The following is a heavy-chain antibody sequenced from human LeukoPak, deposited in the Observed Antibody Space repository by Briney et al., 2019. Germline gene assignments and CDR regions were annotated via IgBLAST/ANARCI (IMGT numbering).Heavy chain of an antibody. D-gene: IGHD4-17*01. CDR3: AREDYAPYYYYYGMDV. J-gene: IGHJ6*02. CDR1: GFTFSSYA. V-gene: IGHV3-30-3*01. Sequence: GRSLRLSCAASGFTFSSYAMHWVRQAPGKGLEWVAVISYDGSNKYYADSVKGRFTISRDNSKNTLYLQMNSLRAEDTAVYYCAREDYAPYYYYYGMDVWGQGTMVTVSS. CDR2: ISYDGSNK.